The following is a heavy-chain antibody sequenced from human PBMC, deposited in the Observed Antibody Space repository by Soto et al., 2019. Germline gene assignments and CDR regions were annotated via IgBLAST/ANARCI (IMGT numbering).Heavy chain of an antibody. D-gene: IGHD3-10*01. Sequence: GGSLRLSCAASGFTFSSFAMTWVRQAPGRGLEWISGISGSGGTTYDVDSVKGRFTISRDNSNNTLYLQMNNLRAEDSAVYYCAKDLVLLRSWGQGTQVTVSS. J-gene: IGHJ5*02. CDR1: GFTFSSFA. V-gene: IGHV3-23*01. CDR3: AKDLVLLRS. CDR2: ISGSGGTT.